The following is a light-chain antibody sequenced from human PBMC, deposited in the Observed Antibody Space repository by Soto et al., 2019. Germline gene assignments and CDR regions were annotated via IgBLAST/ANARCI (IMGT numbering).Light chain of an antibody. Sequence: QSALAQPPSASGTPGQRVTISCSGSSSNIGNNPVNWYQQLPGTAPKLLIYTSNQRPSGVPDRFSGSKSGTSASLAISGLQSEDEADYYCAAWDDSLTGYIFGTATKVTV. V-gene: IGLV1-44*01. CDR1: SSNIGNNP. CDR3: AAWDDSLTGYI. CDR2: TSN. J-gene: IGLJ1*01.